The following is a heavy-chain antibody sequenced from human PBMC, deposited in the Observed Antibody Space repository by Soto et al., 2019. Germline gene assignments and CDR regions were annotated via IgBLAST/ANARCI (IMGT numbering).Heavy chain of an antibody. CDR2: INAGNGDT. J-gene: IGHJ4*02. D-gene: IGHD5-12*01. CDR1: GINYNTYA. V-gene: IGHV1-3*01. Sequence: QVQLVQSGAEMKKPGASVKLSCKTSGINYNTYAIHWGRQDPGQGLEWMGWINAGNGDTRYSQNFQGRVTLTRDTSASTVYMDLDSLKSEDTGVYYCARAISAYVTWGQGTLVTVSS. CDR3: ARAISAYVT.